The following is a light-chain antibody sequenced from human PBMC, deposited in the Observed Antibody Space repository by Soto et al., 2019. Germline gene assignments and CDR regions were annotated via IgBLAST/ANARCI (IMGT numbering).Light chain of an antibody. CDR3: QEYNNWPQYT. V-gene: IGKV3-15*01. CDR2: GAS. CDR1: QSVSSN. Sequence: EIVMTQSPATLSVSPGERATLSCRASQSVSSNLAWYQHKPGQTPRLLIYGASTRATGIPARFSGSGSGAEFTLTISSLQSEDFAVYSCQEYNNWPQYTFGQGTKLEIK. J-gene: IGKJ2*01.